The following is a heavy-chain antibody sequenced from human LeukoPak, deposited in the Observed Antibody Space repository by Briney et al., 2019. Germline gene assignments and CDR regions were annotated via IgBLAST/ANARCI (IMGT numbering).Heavy chain of an antibody. CDR2: IIPIFGTA. CDR1: GGTFSSYA. Sequence: ASVKVSCKASGGTFSSYAISWVRQAPGQGLEWMGGIIPIFGTANYAQKFQGRVTITADESTSTAYMELSSLGSEDTAVYYCARGNSSSWYYGGYYFDYWGQGTLVTVSS. D-gene: IGHD6-13*01. J-gene: IGHJ4*02. CDR3: ARGNSSSWYYGGYYFDY. V-gene: IGHV1-69*01.